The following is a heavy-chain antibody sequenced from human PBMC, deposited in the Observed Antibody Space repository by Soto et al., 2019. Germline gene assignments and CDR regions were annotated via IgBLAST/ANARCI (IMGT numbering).Heavy chain of an antibody. D-gene: IGHD5-12*01. J-gene: IGHJ3*02. CDR2: INPNSGGT. CDR3: ARDGGYSGYDFAFDI. Sequence: ASVKVSCKASGYTFTGYYMHWVRQAPGQGLEWMGWINPNSGGTNYAQKFQGWVTMTRDTSISTAYMELSRLRSDDTAVYYCARDGGYSGYDFAFDIWGQGTMVTVSS. CDR1: GYTFTGYY. V-gene: IGHV1-2*04.